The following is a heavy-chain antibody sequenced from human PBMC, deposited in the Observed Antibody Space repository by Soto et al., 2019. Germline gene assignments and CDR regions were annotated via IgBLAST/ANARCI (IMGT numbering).Heavy chain of an antibody. CDR3: ARRLGATGVDV. CDR2: TYFQSTWYT. D-gene: IGHD1-26*01. J-gene: IGHJ6*02. CDR1: GDSVSIND. V-gene: IGHV6-1*01. Sequence: SQTLSLTCAISGDSVSINDWNWFRQSPSRGLEWLGRTYFQSTWYTHYALSVRDRITISPDTSKNQFSLQLKSVTPEDTAVYYCARRLGATGVDVWGRGTTVTVSS.